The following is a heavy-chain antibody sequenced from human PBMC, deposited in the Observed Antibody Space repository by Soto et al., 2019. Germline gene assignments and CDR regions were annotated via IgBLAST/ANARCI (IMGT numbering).Heavy chain of an antibody. J-gene: IGHJ4*02. CDR2: ISGSGGGT. Sequence: GGSLRLSCAASGFTFASYTMTWVRQAPGKGLEWVSAISGSGGGTYFADSVKGRFTISRDNAKNSLYLHMNSLRAEDTALYYCAKDVSEAVAGPDYWGQGTLVTVSS. CDR3: AKDVSEAVAGPDY. CDR1: GFTFASYT. V-gene: IGHV3-23*01. D-gene: IGHD6-19*01.